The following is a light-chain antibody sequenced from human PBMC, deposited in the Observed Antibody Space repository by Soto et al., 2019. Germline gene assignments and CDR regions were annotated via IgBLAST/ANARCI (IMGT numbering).Light chain of an antibody. Sequence: DIQMTQSPSTLSGSVGDRVTITCRASQTISSWLAWYQQKPGKAAKLLIYKASTLKSGVPSRFSGSGSGTEFTLTISSLQPDDFATYYCQHYNSYSTTWTFGQGTKVDIK. J-gene: IGKJ1*01. V-gene: IGKV1-5*03. CDR3: QHYNSYSTTWT. CDR2: KAS. CDR1: QTISSW.